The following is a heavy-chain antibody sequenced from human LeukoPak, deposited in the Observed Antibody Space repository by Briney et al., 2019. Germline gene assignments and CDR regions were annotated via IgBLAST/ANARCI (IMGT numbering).Heavy chain of an antibody. Sequence: GGSLRLSCAASGFTFSSYGMHWVRQAPGKGLEWVAVIWYDGSNKYYADSVKGRFTISRDNSKNTLYLQMNSLRAEDTAVYYCARDPPPLYYYYGMDVWGQGTTVTVSS. CDR2: IWYDGSNK. V-gene: IGHV3-33*01. CDR1: GFTFSSYG. J-gene: IGHJ6*02. CDR3: ARDPPPLYYYYGMDV.